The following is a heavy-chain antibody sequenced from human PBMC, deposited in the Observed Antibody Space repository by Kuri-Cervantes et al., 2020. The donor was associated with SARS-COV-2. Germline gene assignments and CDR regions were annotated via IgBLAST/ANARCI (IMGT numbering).Heavy chain of an antibody. CDR1: GGSISSGGYY. J-gene: IGHJ6*02. CDR2: INHSGST. Sequence: SETLSLTCTVSGGSISSGGYYWSWIRQPPGKGLEWIGEINHSGSTNYNPSLKSRVTISVDTSKNQFSLKLSSVTAADTAVYYCARFSSGYYGSGSYYATYYYGMDVWGQGTTVTVSS. CDR3: ARFSSGYYGSGSYYATYYYGMDV. D-gene: IGHD3-10*01. V-gene: IGHV4-39*07.